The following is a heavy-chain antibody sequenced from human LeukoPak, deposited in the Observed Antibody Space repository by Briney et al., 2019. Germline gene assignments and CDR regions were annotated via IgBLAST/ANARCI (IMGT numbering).Heavy chain of an antibody. Sequence: PSETLSLTCTVSGGSISSSSYYWGWIRQPPGKGLEWIGSIYYSGSTYYNPSLKSRVTISVDTSKNQFSLKLSSVTAADTAVYYCARSAHLIAAAGPGWVDYWGQGTLVTVSS. CDR3: ARSAHLIAAAGPGWVDY. V-gene: IGHV4-39*07. J-gene: IGHJ4*02. D-gene: IGHD6-13*01. CDR2: IYYSGST. CDR1: GGSISSSSYY.